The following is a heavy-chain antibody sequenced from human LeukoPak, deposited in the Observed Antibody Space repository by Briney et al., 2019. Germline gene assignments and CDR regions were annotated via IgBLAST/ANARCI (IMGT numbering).Heavy chain of an antibody. Sequence: GGSLRLSCAASGFTFSSYAMSWVRQAPGKGLEWVSAISGSGGSTYYADSVKGRFTISRDNSKNTLYLQMNSLRAEDTAVYYCAKDSRAVYYYDSGGSRNFWFQHWGQGTLVTVSS. V-gene: IGHV3-23*01. CDR2: ISGSGGST. CDR1: GFTFSSYA. J-gene: IGHJ1*01. D-gene: IGHD3-22*01. CDR3: AKDSRAVYYYDSGGSRNFWFQH.